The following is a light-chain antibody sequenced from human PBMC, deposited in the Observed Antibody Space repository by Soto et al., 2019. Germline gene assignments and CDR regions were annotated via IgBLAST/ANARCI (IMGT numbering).Light chain of an antibody. J-gene: IGLJ7*01. Sequence: QSALTQPASVSGSSGQSITISCTGTSSDVGGYNYVSWYQHHPGKAPKLIIYEVTNRPSGVSYRFSGSKSGDTASLTISGLQAEDEADYYCSSFTSSNTDVFGAGTQLTVL. CDR3: SSFTSSNTDV. CDR1: SSDVGGYNY. CDR2: EVT. V-gene: IGLV2-14*01.